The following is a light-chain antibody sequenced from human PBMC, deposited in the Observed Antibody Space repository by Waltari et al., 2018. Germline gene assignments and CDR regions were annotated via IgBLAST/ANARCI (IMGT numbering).Light chain of an antibody. Sequence: QSALTQPASVSGSPGQSITISCTGTSSDIGKYNSVSWYQHLPGKVPKVMISAVTKRPSGVSNRFSGSKSGNTASLTISGLQADDEAEYYCCSDAGSGTYVFGTGTKLTV. V-gene: IGLV2-23*02. J-gene: IGLJ1*01. CDR1: SSDIGKYNS. CDR2: AVT. CDR3: CSDAGSGTYV.